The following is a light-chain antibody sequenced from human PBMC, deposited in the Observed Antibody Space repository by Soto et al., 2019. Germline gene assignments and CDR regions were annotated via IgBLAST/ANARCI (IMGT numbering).Light chain of an antibody. CDR1: LSISSW. CDR3: QQYDRFPYS. J-gene: IGKJ2*01. CDR2: EAS. Sequence: DIQMTQSPSTLSASVGDTVSITCRASLSISSWLAWYQQTPGKAPKLLIYEASNLKSAVPSRFSGSGSGTDFTLTINGLQPDDFATYYCQQYDRFPYSFGPGTSLESK. V-gene: IGKV1-5*03.